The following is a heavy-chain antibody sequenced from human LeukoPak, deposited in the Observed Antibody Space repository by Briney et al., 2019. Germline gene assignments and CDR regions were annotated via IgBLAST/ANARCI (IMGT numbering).Heavy chain of an antibody. Sequence: PGGSLRLSCAAPGFTFSSYSVNWVRQAPGKGLQWVSSISSTSTYIYYADSLKGRFTISRDNAKNSLYLQMNSLRAEDTAVYYCARDVYGSGSYPGPADYWGQGTLVTVSS. CDR2: ISSTSTYI. D-gene: IGHD3-10*01. V-gene: IGHV3-21*01. CDR3: ARDVYGSGSYPGPADY. CDR1: GFTFSSYS. J-gene: IGHJ4*02.